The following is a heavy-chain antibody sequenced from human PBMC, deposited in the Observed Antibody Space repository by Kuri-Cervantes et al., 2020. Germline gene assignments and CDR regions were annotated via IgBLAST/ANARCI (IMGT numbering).Heavy chain of an antibody. CDR1: GYTFTSYG. J-gene: IGHJ5*02. V-gene: IGHV1-18*01. D-gene: IGHD3-10*01. Sequence: ASVKVSCKASGYTFTSYGISWVRQAPGQGLEWMGWISAYNGNTNYAQKLQGRVTMTTDTSTSTAYMELRRLRSEDTAVYYCAREENYYGSGSYVANNWFDPWGQGTLVTVSS. CDR2: ISAYNGNT. CDR3: AREENYYGSGSYVANNWFDP.